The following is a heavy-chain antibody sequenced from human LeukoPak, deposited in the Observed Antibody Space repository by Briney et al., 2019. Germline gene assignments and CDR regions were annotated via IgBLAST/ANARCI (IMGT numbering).Heavy chain of an antibody. CDR1: GYTFTSYY. CDR3: ARGNINDYGDSSALDY. V-gene: IGHV1-46*01. CDR2: INPSGGST. J-gene: IGHJ4*02. Sequence: APVKVSCKASGYTFTSYYMHWVRQAPGQGLEWMGIINPSGGSTSYAQKFQGRVTMTRDTSTSTVYMELSSLRSEDAAVYYCARGNINDYGDSSALDYWGQGTLVTVSS. D-gene: IGHD4-17*01.